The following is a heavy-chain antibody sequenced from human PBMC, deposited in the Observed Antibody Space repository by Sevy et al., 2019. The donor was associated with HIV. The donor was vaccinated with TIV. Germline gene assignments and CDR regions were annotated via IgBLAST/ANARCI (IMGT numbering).Heavy chain of an antibody. CDR3: ARHCSGGSCYSLLPHYYYGMDV. V-gene: IGHV3-7*01. D-gene: IGHD2-15*01. Sequence: GGSLRLSCAASGFTFNMYWMTWVRQAPGKGLEWVANIKEDGSERNYLDSVKGRFTISRDNAKESLYRQINSLRAEDTAVYYCARHCSGGSCYSLLPHYYYGMDVWGQGTTVTVSS. CDR1: GFTFNMYW. J-gene: IGHJ6*02. CDR2: IKEDGSER.